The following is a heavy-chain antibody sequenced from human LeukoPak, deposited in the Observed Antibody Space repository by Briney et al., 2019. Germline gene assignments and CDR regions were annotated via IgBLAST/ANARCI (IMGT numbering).Heavy chain of an antibody. CDR3: ARSTTAMVRYYFDY. J-gene: IGHJ4*02. CDR1: GGTFSSYA. V-gene: IGHV1-69*13. CDR2: IIPIFGTA. D-gene: IGHD5-18*01. Sequence: ASVKVSCKASGGTFSSYAISWVRQAPGQGLEWMGGIIPIFGTANYAQKLQGRVTITADESTSTAYMELSSLRSEDTAVYHCARSTTAMVRYYFDYWGQGTLVTVSS.